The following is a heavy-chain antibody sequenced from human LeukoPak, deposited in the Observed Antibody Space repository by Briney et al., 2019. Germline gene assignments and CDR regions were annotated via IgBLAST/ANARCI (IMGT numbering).Heavy chain of an antibody. J-gene: IGHJ4*02. CDR2: INHSGST. V-gene: IGHV4-34*09. CDR3: ARLRRYCTNGVCYDFDY. Sequence: SETLSLTCAVYGGSFSGYYWSWIRQPPGKGLEWIGEINHSGSTNYNPSLKSRVTISVDTSKNQFSLKLSSVTAADTAVYYCARLRRYCTNGVCYDFDYWGQGTLVTVSS. D-gene: IGHD2-8*01. CDR1: GGSFSGYY.